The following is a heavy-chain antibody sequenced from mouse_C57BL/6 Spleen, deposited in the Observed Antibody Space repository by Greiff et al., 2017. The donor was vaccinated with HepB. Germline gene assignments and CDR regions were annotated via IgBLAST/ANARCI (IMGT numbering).Heavy chain of an antibody. J-gene: IGHJ4*01. CDR3: GRHRYYGNYDYAMDY. V-gene: IGHV10-1*01. D-gene: IGHD2-1*01. Sequence: EVKLVESGGGLVQPKGSLKLSCAASGFSFNTYAMNWVRQAPGKGLEWVARIRSKSNNYATYYADSVKDRFTISRDDSESMLYLQMNNLKTEDTAMYYCGRHRYYGNYDYAMDYWGQGTSVTVSS. CDR1: GFSFNTYA. CDR2: IRSKSNNYAT.